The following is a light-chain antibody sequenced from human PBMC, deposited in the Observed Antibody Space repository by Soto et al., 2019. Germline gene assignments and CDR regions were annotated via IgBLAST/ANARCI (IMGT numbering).Light chain of an antibody. CDR2: AAS. CDR3: QQYQTYAT. Sequence: AIRMTQSPSSFSASTGDRVTITCRASQGISSYLAWYQQKLGKAPKLLIYAASTLQSGVPSRFSGSGSGTDFTLTISCLQSEDFATYYCQQYQTYATFGQGTRLEIK. J-gene: IGKJ5*01. V-gene: IGKV1-8*01. CDR1: QGISSY.